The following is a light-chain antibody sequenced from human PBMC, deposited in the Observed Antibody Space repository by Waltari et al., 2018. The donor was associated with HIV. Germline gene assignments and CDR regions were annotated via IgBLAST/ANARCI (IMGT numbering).Light chain of an antibody. V-gene: IGKV3-15*01. J-gene: IGKJ4*01. CDR1: QSVSSN. CDR3: QQYNNWSLT. CDR2: GAS. Sequence: EIVMTQSPATLSVSPGERATLSCRASQSVSSNLAWYQQNPGQAPRLLIYGASTRATGIPARFSGSGSGTEFTLTISSLQSEDFAVYYCQQYNNWSLTFGGGTKVEIK.